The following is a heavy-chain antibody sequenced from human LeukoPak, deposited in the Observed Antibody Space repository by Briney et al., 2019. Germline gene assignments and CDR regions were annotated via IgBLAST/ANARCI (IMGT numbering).Heavy chain of an antibody. CDR2: ILYTGST. Sequence: PSETLSLTCTVSGGSMNAHHWSWIRQSPGKGLEWIAYILYTGSTNYNPSLESRVIISADMSKNQFYLRLSSVTAADTAIYYCARHISGDPVAFDIWGRGTMVTVSS. D-gene: IGHD4-17*01. V-gene: IGHV4-59*08. CDR1: GGSMNAHH. CDR3: ARHISGDPVAFDI. J-gene: IGHJ3*02.